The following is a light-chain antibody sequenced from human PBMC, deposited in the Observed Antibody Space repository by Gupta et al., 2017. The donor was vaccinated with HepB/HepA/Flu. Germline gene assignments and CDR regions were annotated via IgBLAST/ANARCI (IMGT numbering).Light chain of an antibody. CDR1: SSDVGSYIY. V-gene: IGLV2-8*01. J-gene: IGLJ3*02. Sequence: QSALTQPPSASGSPGQSVTISCTGTSSDVGSYIYVSWYPQHPGKAPKLMVYEVSKRPAGVPVRFSGSKSGNTASLTISVLTEEEEADYYCHSYASSNNWVFGGGTKLTVL. CDR3: HSYASSNNWV. CDR2: EVS.